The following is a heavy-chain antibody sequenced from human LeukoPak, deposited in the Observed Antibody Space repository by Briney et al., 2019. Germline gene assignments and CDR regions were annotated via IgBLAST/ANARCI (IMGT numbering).Heavy chain of an antibody. Sequence: GGSLRLSCAASGFTFSNYWMLWVRQAPGKGLVWVSRLNIDGGTTIYADSVKGRFTISRDNAKNTLYLQMNSLRAEETAVYYCARDRGGDAFDIWGQGTMVTVYS. CDR2: LNIDGGTT. CDR1: GFTFSNYW. V-gene: IGHV3-74*01. J-gene: IGHJ3*02. CDR3: ARDRGGDAFDI.